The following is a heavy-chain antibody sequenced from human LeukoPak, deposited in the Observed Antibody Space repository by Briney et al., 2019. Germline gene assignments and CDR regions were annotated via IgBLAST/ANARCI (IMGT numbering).Heavy chain of an antibody. CDR2: VYHTGST. CDR3: AREGNSLNWFDP. J-gene: IGHJ5*02. CDR1: GYPISSGYY. Sequence: SETLSLTCAVSGYPISSGYYWAWMRQPPGKGLEWIGSVYHTGSTHYNTSLKSRVTVSVDTSKNQFSLKLTYVTAADTAVYYCAREGNSLNWFDPWGQGTLVTVSS. V-gene: IGHV4-38-2*02. D-gene: IGHD2/OR15-2a*01.